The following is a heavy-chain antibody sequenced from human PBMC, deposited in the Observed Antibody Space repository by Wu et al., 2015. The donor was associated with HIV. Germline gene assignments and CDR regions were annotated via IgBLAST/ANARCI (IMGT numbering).Heavy chain of an antibody. J-gene: IGHJ3*02. CDR2: MNPNSGNT. CDR3: ARAVWFGEKDAFDI. D-gene: IGHD3-10*01. V-gene: IGHV1-8*01. CDR1: GYTFTSYD. Sequence: QVHLVQFGAEVKKPGSSVKVTCKASGYTFTSYDINWVRQATGQGLEWMGWMNPNSGNTGYAQKFQGRVTMTRNTSISTAYMELSSLRSEDTAVYYCARAVWFGEKDAFDIVGPRDNGHRLF.